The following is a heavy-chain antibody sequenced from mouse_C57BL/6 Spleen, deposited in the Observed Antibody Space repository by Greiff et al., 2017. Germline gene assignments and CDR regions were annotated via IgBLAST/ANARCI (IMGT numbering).Heavy chain of an antibody. J-gene: IGHJ2*01. CDR2: LNPSNGGT. CDR3: ARSNWDVEDYFDY. CDR1: GYTFTSYW. D-gene: IGHD4-1*01. Sequence: VPLQQPGPELVKPGASVKLSCKASGYTFTSYWMHWVKQRHGQGLEWIGNLNPSNGGTNYNEKFKSKATLTVDKSSSTAYMQLSSLTAEDSAVYYCARSNWDVEDYFDYWGQGTTRTVSS. V-gene: IGHV1-53*01.